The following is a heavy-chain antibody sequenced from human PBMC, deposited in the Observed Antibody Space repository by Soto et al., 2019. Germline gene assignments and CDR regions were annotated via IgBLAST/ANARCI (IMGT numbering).Heavy chain of an antibody. Sequence: RLSCAASGFTFSSYGIHWVRQAPGKGLEWVAVIWYDGSNKYYADSVKGRFTISRDNSKNTLYLQMNSLRAEDTAVYYCASNQYRKSSSSFLCYWGCGNVVPV. V-gene: IGHV3-33*01. CDR3: ASNQYRKSSSSFLCY. J-gene: IGHJ4*01. D-gene: IGHD6-6*01. CDR1: GFTFSSYG. CDR2: IWYDGSNK.